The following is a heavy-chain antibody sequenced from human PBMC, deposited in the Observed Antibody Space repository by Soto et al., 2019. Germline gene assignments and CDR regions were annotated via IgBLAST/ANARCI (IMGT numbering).Heavy chain of an antibody. CDR3: ARDGWTYYDILTGYSPPYYYYYYMDV. D-gene: IGHD3-9*01. J-gene: IGHJ6*03. Sequence: GGSLRLSCAASGFTFSSYGMHWVRRAPGKGLEWVAVIWYDGSNKYYADSVKGRFTISRDNSKNTLYLQMNSLRAEDTAVYYCARDGWTYYDILTGYSPPYYYYYYMDVWGKGTTVTVSS. CDR1: GFTFSSYG. V-gene: IGHV3-33*01. CDR2: IWYDGSNK.